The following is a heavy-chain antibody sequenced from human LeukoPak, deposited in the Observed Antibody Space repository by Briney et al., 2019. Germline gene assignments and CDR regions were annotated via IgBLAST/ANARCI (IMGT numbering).Heavy chain of an antibody. D-gene: IGHD2-2*02. J-gene: IGHJ3*02. CDR3: AILRDIVVVPAAIGPAFDI. Sequence: SVKVSCKASGGTFSSYAISWVRQAPGQGLEWMGGIIPIFGTANYAQKFQGRVTITTDESTSTAYMELSSLRSEDTAVYYCAILRDIVVVPAAIGPAFDIWGQGTMVTVS. CDR1: GGTFSSYA. CDR2: IIPIFGTA. V-gene: IGHV1-69*05.